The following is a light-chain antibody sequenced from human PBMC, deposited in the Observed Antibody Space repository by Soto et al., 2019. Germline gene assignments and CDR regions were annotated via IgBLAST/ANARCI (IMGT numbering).Light chain of an antibody. CDR3: QQRSNWLAIT. CDR2: ESS. CDR1: QSVSSSY. Sequence: IVLTQSPGTLSLSPRERATLSCRASQSVSSSYLAWYQQKPGQAPRLLIYESSNRATGIAARFSGSGSGTDFTLTISSLEPEDFAVYYCQQRSNWLAITFGQGTRLEI. J-gene: IGKJ5*01. V-gene: IGKV3D-20*02.